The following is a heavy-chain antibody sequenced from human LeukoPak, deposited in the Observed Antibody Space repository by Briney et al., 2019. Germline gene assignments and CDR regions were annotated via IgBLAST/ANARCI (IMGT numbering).Heavy chain of an antibody. CDR2: IYHSGST. CDR1: GYSISSGYY. J-gene: IGHJ4*02. V-gene: IGHV4-38-2*01. Sequence: SETLSLTCAVSGYSISSGYYWGWIRPPPGKGLEWIGSIYHSGSTYYNPSLKSRVTISVDTSKNQFSLKLSSVTAADTAVYYCARHSGSYPYYFDYWGQGTLVTVSS. CDR3: ARHSGSYPYYFDY. D-gene: IGHD1-26*01.